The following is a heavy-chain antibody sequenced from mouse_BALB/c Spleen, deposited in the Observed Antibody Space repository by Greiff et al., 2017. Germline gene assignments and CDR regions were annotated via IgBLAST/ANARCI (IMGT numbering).Heavy chain of an antibody. CDR1: GFNIKDTY. CDR2: IDPANGNT. V-gene: IGHV14-3*02. J-gene: IGHJ4*01. CDR3: ATDRDYAMDY. D-gene: IGHD2-14*01. Sequence: EVQLQQSGAELVKPGASVKLSCTASGFNIKDTYMHWVKQRPEQGLEWIGRIDPANGNTKYDPKFQGKATITADTSSNTAYLQLSSLTSEDTAVYYCATDRDYAMDYWGQGTSVTVSA.